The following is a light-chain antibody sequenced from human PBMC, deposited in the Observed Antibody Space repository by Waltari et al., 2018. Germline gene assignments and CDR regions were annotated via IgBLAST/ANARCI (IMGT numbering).Light chain of an antibody. Sequence: QTALTQPASVSGSPGQSITISCTGASSDIGTSNYVSWYQQHPGKAPKLMIYAVSNRPSAVSDRFSGSKSANTASLTISGLRAEDEAYYYCSSSSTFTTLVVFGGGTKLTVL. CDR1: SSDIGTSNY. CDR3: SSSSTFTTLVV. J-gene: IGLJ2*01. CDR2: AVS. V-gene: IGLV2-14*03.